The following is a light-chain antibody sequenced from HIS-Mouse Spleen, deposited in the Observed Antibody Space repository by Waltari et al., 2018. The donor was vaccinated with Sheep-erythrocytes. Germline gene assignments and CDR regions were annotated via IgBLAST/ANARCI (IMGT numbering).Light chain of an antibody. CDR3: CSYAGSYNHV. Sequence: QSALTKPRSVSGSPGQSVTISCTGTSSDVGGYTYVPWYQQHPGTAPKLMIYDVTKRPSGVPDRFSGSKSGNTASLTISGLQAEDEADYYCCSYAGSYNHVFATGTKVTVL. V-gene: IGLV2-11*01. CDR2: DVT. J-gene: IGLJ1*01. CDR1: SSDVGGYTY.